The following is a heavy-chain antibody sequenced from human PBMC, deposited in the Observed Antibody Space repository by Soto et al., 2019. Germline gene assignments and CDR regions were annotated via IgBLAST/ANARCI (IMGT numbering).Heavy chain of an antibody. Sequence: ASVKVSCKASGYTFTSYGISWVRQAPGQGLEWMGWINAYNGNTNYAQKLQGRVTMTTNTSTSTAYMELRSLRSEDTAVYYCAVTSQTILIVTPDRLDVWGKGTTVTVSS. V-gene: IGHV1-18*01. J-gene: IGHJ6*04. CDR2: INAYNGNT. CDR3: AVTSQTILIVTPDRLDV. D-gene: IGHD3-22*01. CDR1: GYTFTSYG.